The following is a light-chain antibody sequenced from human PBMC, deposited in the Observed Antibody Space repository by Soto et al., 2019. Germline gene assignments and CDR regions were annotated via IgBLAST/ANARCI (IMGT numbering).Light chain of an antibody. CDR1: SSDVGGYNY. J-gene: IGLJ3*02. V-gene: IGLV2-14*01. CDR3: SSYTTSNTRG. CDR2: EVS. Sequence: QSVLTQPASVSGSPGQSITISCTGTSSDVGGYNYVSWFQQHPGEAPKLLIYEVSNRPSGVSNRFSASKSGNTASLTISGLQGEDEADYYCSSYTTSNTRGFGGGTKLTVL.